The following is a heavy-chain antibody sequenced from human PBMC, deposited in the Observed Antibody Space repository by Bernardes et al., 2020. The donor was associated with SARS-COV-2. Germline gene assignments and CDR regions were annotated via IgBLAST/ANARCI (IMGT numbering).Heavy chain of an antibody. Sequence: GGSLRLSCAASGFTLSDNALHWVRQAPGKGLEWVAVISYDGSNKYYADSVKGRFTISRDNSKDTLYLQMNGLRDEDTALYYCARGGIFGAVKGGMDVWGQGTTVTVSS. CDR3: ARGGIFGAVKGGMDV. CDR1: GFTLSDNA. J-gene: IGHJ6*02. D-gene: IGHD3-3*01. V-gene: IGHV3-30-3*01. CDR2: ISYDGSNK.